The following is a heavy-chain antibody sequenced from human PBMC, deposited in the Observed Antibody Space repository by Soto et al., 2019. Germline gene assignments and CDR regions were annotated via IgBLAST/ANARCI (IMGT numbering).Heavy chain of an antibody. D-gene: IGHD3-16*02. V-gene: IGHV5-10-1*01. Sequence: GESLKISCQGSGYSFSIYWISWVRQMPGKGLEWMCRIDPSDSYTNYSPSFQGHVTISADKSISTAYLQWSSLKASDTAMYYCARRSDYVWGSYREPGGQGTLVTVSS. J-gene: IGHJ5*02. CDR2: IDPSDSYT. CDR1: GYSFSIYW. CDR3: ARRSDYVWGSYREP.